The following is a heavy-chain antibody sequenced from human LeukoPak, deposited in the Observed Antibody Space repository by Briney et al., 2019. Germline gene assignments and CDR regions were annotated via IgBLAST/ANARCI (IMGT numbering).Heavy chain of an antibody. Sequence: PGGSLRLSCAASGFTFSSYGMHWVRQAPGKGLEWVAVIWYDGTNTYYADSVKGRFTISRDNSMNTLYLQMNSLGAEDTAVYYCARDRYSYGRGGWGQGTLVTVSS. J-gene: IGHJ4*02. CDR2: IWYDGTNT. CDR3: ARDRYSYGRGG. V-gene: IGHV3-33*01. CDR1: GFTFSSYG. D-gene: IGHD5-18*01.